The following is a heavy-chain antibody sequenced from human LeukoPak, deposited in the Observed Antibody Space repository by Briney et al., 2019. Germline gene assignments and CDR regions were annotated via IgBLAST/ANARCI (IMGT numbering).Heavy chain of an antibody. D-gene: IGHD3-22*01. V-gene: IGHV1-69*13. J-gene: IGHJ6*03. CDR2: IIPIFGTA. Sequence: SVKVSCKASGGTFSSYAISWVRQAPGQGLEWMGGIIPIFGTANYAQRFQGRVTITADESTSTAYMELSSLRSEDTAVYYCAKGMIAVSWYYYYMDVWGKGTTVTVSS. CDR3: AKGMIAVSWYYYYMDV. CDR1: GGTFSSYA.